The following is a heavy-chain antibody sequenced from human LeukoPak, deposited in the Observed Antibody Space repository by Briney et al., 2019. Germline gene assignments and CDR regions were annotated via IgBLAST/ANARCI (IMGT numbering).Heavy chain of an antibody. CDR2: IKQVGSQK. CDR1: GFTFSSYW. D-gene: IGHD3-3*01. CDR3: ARGPVRFLSRRNRWLDP. J-gene: IGHJ5*02. V-gene: IGHV3-7*01. Sequence: TGGSLTLSCAASGFTFSSYWMSWVRQAPGKGLEWVANIKQVGSQKDYVDSVKGRFTISRDNAKNSLYLQMNSLRAEDTAVYYCARGPVRFLSRRNRWLDPWGQGTLVTVSS.